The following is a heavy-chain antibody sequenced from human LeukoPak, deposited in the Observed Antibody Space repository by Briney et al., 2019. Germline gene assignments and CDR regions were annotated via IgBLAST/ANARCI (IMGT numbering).Heavy chain of an antibody. CDR1: GFTFSSYW. Sequence: QTGGSLRLSCAASGFTFSSYWMSWVRQAPGKGLEWVANIKQDGSEKYYVDSVKGRFTISRDNAKNSLYLQMNSLRAEDTAVYYCARGRGSSWFYYYYYMDVWGKGTTVTVSS. D-gene: IGHD6-13*01. CDR3: ARGRGSSWFYYYYYMDV. J-gene: IGHJ6*03. V-gene: IGHV3-7*01. CDR2: IKQDGSEK.